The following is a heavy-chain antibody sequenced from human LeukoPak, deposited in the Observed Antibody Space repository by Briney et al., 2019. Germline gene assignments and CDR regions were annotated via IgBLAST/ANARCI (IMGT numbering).Heavy chain of an antibody. CDR2: FDPEDGET. CDR3: ATSIAVVTAILN. CDR1: GYTLTELS. V-gene: IGHV1-24*01. J-gene: IGHJ4*02. Sequence: ASVKVSCKVSGYTLTELSMHWVRQAPGKGLEWMGGFDPEDGETIYAQKFQGRVTMTEDTSTDTAYMELSSLRSEDTAVYYCATSIAVVTAILNWGQGTLVTVSS. D-gene: IGHD2-21*02.